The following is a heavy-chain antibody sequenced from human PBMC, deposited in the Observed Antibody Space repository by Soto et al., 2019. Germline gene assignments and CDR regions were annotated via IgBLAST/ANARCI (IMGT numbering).Heavy chain of an antibody. Sequence: SVKGSCKGSGGTLSGDTVSWVRQATGQGLEWMGRIIPILGIANYAQKFQGRVTITADKSTSTAHMELSSLRSEDTAVYYCARDRDILTGYYPLEGYYYYGMDVWGQGTTVTVSS. CDR2: IIPILGIA. V-gene: IGHV1-69*04. J-gene: IGHJ6*02. CDR1: GGTLSGDT. CDR3: ARDRDILTGYYPLEGYYYYGMDV. D-gene: IGHD3-9*01.